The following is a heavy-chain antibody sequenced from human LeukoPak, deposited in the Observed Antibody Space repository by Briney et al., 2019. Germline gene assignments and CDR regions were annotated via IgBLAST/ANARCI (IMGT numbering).Heavy chain of an antibody. CDR2: INPNSGGT. CDR3: ARSGPIAADYYYYMDV. D-gene: IGHD6-13*01. Sequence: GASVKVSCKASGGTFSSYAINWVRQAPGQGLEWMGWINPNSGGTNYAQKFQGRVTMTRDTSISTAYMELSRLRSDDTAVYYCARSGPIAADYYYYMDVWGKGTTVTISS. J-gene: IGHJ6*03. CDR1: GGTFSSYA. V-gene: IGHV1-2*02.